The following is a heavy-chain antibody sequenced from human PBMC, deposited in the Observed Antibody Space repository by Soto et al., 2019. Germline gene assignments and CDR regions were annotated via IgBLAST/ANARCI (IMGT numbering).Heavy chain of an antibody. J-gene: IGHJ3*02. V-gene: IGHV3-30*03. D-gene: IGHD2-8*01. CDR3: TRLSTNAPYDACDI. CDR2: LSHDGTNK. Sequence: PGGSLRLSCXASGFTFSTCGMHWVRQAPGKGLEWVAVLSHDGTNKYYADSVKGRFIISRDDSKNTAYLQMNSLKTEDTAVYYCTRLSTNAPYDACDIWGQGTMVTVSS. CDR1: GFTFSTCG.